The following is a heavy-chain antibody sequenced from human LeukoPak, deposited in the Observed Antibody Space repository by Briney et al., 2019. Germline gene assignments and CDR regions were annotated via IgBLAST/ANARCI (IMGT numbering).Heavy chain of an antibody. CDR1: GGSISSYY. CDR2: IYYSGST. V-gene: IGHV4-59*01. J-gene: IGHJ4*02. CDR3: AGGPGAAGVSFDY. D-gene: IGHD6-13*01. Sequence: SETLSLICTVSGGSISSYYWSWIRQPPGKGLEWIGYIYYSGSTNYNPSLKSRVTISVDTSKNQFSLKLSSVTAADTAVYYCAGGPGAAGVSFDYWGQGTLVNVSS.